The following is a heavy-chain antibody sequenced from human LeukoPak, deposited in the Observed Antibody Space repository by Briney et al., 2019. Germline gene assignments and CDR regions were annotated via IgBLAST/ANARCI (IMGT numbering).Heavy chain of an antibody. D-gene: IGHD6-19*01. CDR3: ATTPALAVAGTLDPKE. V-gene: IGHV4-39*01. CDR2: IYYSGST. CDR1: GGSISSSSYY. Sequence: PSETLSLTCTVSGGSISSSSYYGGWIRQAPGKGLEWIGSIYYSGSTYYNPSLKSRVTISVDTSKNQFSLKLSSVTAADTAVYYCATTPALAVAGTLDPKEWGQGTLVTVSS. J-gene: IGHJ4*02.